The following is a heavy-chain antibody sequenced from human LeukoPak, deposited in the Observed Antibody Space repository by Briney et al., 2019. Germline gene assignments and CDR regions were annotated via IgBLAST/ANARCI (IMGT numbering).Heavy chain of an antibody. CDR3: ASPIFGVVTPHPRFDY. V-gene: IGHV1-2*02. D-gene: IGHD3-3*01. CDR1: GYTFTGYY. Sequence: ASVTVSCRASGYTFTGYYMHWVRQAPGQGLEWMGWINPNRGGTNYAETFQGRVTMTRDTSISTAYMELRRLRPDDTAVYYCASPIFGVVTPHPRFDYWGQGTLVTVSS. CDR2: INPNRGGT. J-gene: IGHJ4*02.